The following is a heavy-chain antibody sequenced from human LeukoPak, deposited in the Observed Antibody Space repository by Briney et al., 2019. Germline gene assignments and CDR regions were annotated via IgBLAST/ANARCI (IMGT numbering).Heavy chain of an antibody. CDR3: ARDDYGDYGDYLDY. J-gene: IGHJ4*02. CDR1: GFTFSSYW. CDR2: IKQDGSEK. V-gene: IGHV3-7*01. Sequence: GGSLRLSCAASGFTFSSYWMSWVRQAPGKGLEWVANIKQDGSEKYYVDSVKGRFTISRDNAKNSLYLQMNSLRAEDTAVYYCARDDYGDYGDYLDYWGQGTLVTVSS. D-gene: IGHD4-17*01.